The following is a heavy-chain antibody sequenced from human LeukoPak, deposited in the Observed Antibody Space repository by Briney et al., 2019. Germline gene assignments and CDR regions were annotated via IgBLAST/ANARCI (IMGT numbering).Heavy chain of an antibody. J-gene: IGHJ4*02. CDR1: GFTFSSYE. D-gene: IGHD3-10*01. Sequence: GGSLRLSCAASGFTFSSYEMNRVRQAPGKGLEWVSYISSSGSTKYYADSVKGRFTISRDNAKNSLYLQMNSLRAEDTAVYYCARDYGGSGSYWGQGTLVTVSS. CDR2: ISSSGSTK. CDR3: ARDYGGSGSY. V-gene: IGHV3-48*03.